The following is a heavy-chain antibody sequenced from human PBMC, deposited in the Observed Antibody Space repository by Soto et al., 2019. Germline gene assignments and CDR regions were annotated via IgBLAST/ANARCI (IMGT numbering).Heavy chain of an antibody. D-gene: IGHD3-3*01. CDR1: GFTFRSYA. CDR3: AKPRSSLEWPPFDP. Sequence: QVKLVESGGGVVQPGRSRRLSCVTSGFTFRSYAMHWVRQSPGKGLEWVAVIKSDGTTADYIESVKGRFFISRDNSKKTVYLQMNNLRPEDTAIYYCAKPRSSLEWPPFDPWGQGTLATVSS. CDR2: IKSDGTTA. J-gene: IGHJ5*02. V-gene: IGHV3-30-3*02.